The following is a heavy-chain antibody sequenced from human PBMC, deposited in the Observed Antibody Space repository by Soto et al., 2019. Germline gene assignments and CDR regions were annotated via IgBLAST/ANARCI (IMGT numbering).Heavy chain of an antibody. D-gene: IGHD2-21*02. CDR1: GFTFSSYA. J-gene: IGHJ6*03. CDR3: ARDFKETDHKAVYYYYYYMDV. Sequence: GGSLRLSCAASGFTFSSYAMHWVRQAPGKGLEYVSAISSNGGSTYYANSVKGRFTISRDNSKNTLYLQMGSLRAEDMAVYYCARDFKETDHKAVYYYYYYMDVWGKGTTVTVSS. CDR2: ISSNGGST. V-gene: IGHV3-64*01.